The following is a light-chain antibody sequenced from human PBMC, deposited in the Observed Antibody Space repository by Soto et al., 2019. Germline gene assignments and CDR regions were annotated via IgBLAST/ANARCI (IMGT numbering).Light chain of an antibody. V-gene: IGLV1-40*01. J-gene: IGLJ1*01. Sequence: QSVLTQPPSVSGAPGQRVTISCTGSSSDIGAGFDVHWYQHFPGTAPRLLIYDDTKRPSGVPDRFSGSKSGSSASLAIIGLQADDEADYYCQSSLRDNPVFGTGTKVTVL. CDR1: SSDIGAGFD. CDR2: DDT. CDR3: QSSLRDNPV.